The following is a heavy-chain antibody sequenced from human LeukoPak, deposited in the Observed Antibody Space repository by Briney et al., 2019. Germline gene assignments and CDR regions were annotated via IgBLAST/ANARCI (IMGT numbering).Heavy chain of an antibody. V-gene: IGHV4-59*01. CDR2: IHYTGTT. CDR1: GGSISGYY. CDR3: ARTPESGSPYYFDY. D-gene: IGHD1-26*01. J-gene: IGHJ4*02. Sequence: PSETLSLTCTVSGGSISGYYWSWIRQPPGKGLEWIGYIHYTGTTNYNPSLKSRVTISVDTSKNQFSLKLSSVTAADTAVYYCARTPESGSPYYFDYWGQGTLVTVSS.